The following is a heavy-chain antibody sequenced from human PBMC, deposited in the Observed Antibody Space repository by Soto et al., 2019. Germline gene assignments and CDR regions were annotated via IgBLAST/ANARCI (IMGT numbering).Heavy chain of an antibody. CDR2: IYYDGGT. CDR3: ARVLPGIAAAYDAFEV. Sequence: SETLSLTCTVSGDSVISATYYWSWIRQPPGKGLEWIGYIYYDGGTTYNSSLKSRVTISTDTSRSQLSLQLTSATPADTAVYYCARVLPGIAAAYDAFEVWGQGTMVAVSS. J-gene: IGHJ3*01. V-gene: IGHV4-61*01. D-gene: IGHD6-13*01. CDR1: GDSVISATYY.